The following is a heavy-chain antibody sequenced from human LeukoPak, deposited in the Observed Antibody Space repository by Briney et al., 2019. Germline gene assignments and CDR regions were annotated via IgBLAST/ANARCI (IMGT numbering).Heavy chain of an antibody. Sequence: SETLSLTCTVSGGSISSGGYYWSWIRQHPGKGLEWIGYIYYSGSTYYNPSLKSRVTISVDTSKNQFSLKLSSVTAADTAVYYCARAPITMVRGVIGYYFDYWGQGTLVTVSS. CDR2: IYYSGST. J-gene: IGHJ4*02. V-gene: IGHV4-31*02. CDR1: GGSISSGGYY. D-gene: IGHD3-10*01. CDR3: ARAPITMVRGVIGYYFDY.